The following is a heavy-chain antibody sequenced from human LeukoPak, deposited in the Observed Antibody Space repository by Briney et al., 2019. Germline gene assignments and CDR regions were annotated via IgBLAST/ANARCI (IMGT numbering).Heavy chain of an antibody. D-gene: IGHD1-26*01. V-gene: IGHV4-34*01. CDR1: GGSFSGYY. Sequence: SETLSLTCAVYGGSFSGYYWSWIRQPPGKGLEWIGEINHSGSTNYNPSLKSRVTISLDRSKNQFSLKLSSVTAADTAVYYCARLGPTYYFDYWGQGTLVTVSS. CDR2: INHSGST. CDR3: ARLGPTYYFDY. J-gene: IGHJ4*02.